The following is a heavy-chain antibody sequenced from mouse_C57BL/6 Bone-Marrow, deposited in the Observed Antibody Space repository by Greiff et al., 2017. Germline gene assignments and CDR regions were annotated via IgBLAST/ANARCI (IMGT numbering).Heavy chain of an antibody. J-gene: IGHJ2*02. V-gene: IGHV1-55*01. CDR2: IYPASGST. Sequence: QVQLQQSGAELVKPGASVKLSCTASGYTFTSYWITWVKQRPGQGLEWIGDIYPASGSTNYNEKFKGKATLTVATSSSTAYMQLSSLTSADSAVYYGARVCYKYILDYWGQGTSLTVSS. D-gene: IGHD5-1*01. CDR3: ARVCYKYILDY. CDR1: GYTFTSYW.